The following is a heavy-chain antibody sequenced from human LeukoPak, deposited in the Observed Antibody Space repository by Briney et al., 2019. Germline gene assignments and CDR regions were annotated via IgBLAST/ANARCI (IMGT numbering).Heavy chain of an antibody. Sequence: GGSLRLSCAASGFTFSDYYMSWIRQAPGKGLEWVSAISGSGGSTYYADSVKGRFTISRDNSKNTLYLQMNSLRAEDTAVYYCAKLGVAGSSWVFDYWGQGTLVTVSS. CDR3: AKLGVAGSSWVFDY. CDR1: GFTFSDYY. D-gene: IGHD6-13*01. CDR2: ISGSGGST. V-gene: IGHV3-23*01. J-gene: IGHJ4*02.